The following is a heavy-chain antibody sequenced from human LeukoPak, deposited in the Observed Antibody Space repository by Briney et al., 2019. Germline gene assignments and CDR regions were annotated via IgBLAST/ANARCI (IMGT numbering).Heavy chain of an antibody. CDR3: AKDKGRAAAGTCWFDP. D-gene: IGHD6-13*01. CDR2: ISWNSGSI. J-gene: IGHJ5*02. Sequence: GGSLRLSCAASGFTFDDYAMHWVRQAPGKGLEWVSGISWNSGSIGYADSVKGRFTISRDNARNSLYLQMNSLRAEDTALYYCAKDKGRAAAGTCWFDPWGQGTLVTVS. V-gene: IGHV3-9*01. CDR1: GFTFDDYA.